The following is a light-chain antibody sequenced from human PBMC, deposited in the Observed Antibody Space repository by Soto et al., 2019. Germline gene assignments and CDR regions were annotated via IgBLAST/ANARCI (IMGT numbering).Light chain of an antibody. CDR1: QGISSY. CDR3: QQYYGYPTWT. CDR2: AAS. Sequence: AIRMTQSPSSFSASTGDRVTITCRASQGISSYLAWYQQKPGKAPKLLIYAASTLQSGVPSRFSGSGSGTDFTLTISCLQSEDFATYYCQQYYGYPTWTFGQGTKVEIK. V-gene: IGKV1-8*01. J-gene: IGKJ1*01.